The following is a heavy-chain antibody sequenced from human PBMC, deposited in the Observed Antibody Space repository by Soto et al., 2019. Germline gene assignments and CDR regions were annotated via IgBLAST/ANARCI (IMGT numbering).Heavy chain of an antibody. Sequence: QITLRESGPTLVKPTETLTLTCTFSGFSVTSDGVAVAWIRQPPGKGLEWLALIYWDDDKLYNPSLSSRLSIVADTSNYQVVRTMTDMDPADTATYYCAHLDDYADPQPRWFDPWGQGTPVTVSS. J-gene: IGHJ5*02. CDR2: IYWDDDK. CDR3: AHLDDYADPQPRWFDP. CDR1: GFSVTSDGVA. D-gene: IGHD4-17*01. V-gene: IGHV2-5*02.